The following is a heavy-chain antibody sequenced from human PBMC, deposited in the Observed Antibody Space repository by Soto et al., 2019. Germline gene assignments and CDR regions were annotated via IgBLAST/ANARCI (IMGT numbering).Heavy chain of an antibody. CDR3: ARRV. Sequence: VKVLESGGGLVQPGGSLRLSCATSGFTFSLYPMNWVRQAPRKGLEWVSGISAGGDSTYYADSVKGRFTIFRDNSKNSVYLQMNSLRVEDTAVYYCARRVWGQGTLVTVSS. V-gene: IGHV3-23*01. J-gene: IGHJ4*02. CDR2: ISAGGDST. CDR1: GFTFSLYP.